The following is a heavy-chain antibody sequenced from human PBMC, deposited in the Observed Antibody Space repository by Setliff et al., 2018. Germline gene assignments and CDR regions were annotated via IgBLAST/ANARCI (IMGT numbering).Heavy chain of an antibody. Sequence: GASVKVSCKASGYSFTNYYMHWVRQAPGQGLEWMGIINPSGGSTSYAQKFQGRVTMTRDTSTSTVYMELSSLRSDDTAVYYCVRGFPPLYSSSFSDAFDIWGQGTMVTVSS. CDR3: VRGFPPLYSSSFSDAFDI. CDR2: INPSGGST. D-gene: IGHD6-6*01. CDR1: GYSFTNYY. V-gene: IGHV1-46*01. J-gene: IGHJ3*02.